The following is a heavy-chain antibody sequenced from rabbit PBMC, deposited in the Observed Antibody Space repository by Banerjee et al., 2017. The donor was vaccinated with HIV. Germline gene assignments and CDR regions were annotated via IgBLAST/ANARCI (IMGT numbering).Heavy chain of an antibody. CDR1: GFDFSSYY. J-gene: IGHJ6*01. CDR3: GRVASGMDL. V-gene: IGHV1S40*01. CDR2: IHGGNSDIT. Sequence: QSLEESGGDLVKPGASLTLTCTASGFDFSSYYMCWVRQAPGKGLEWIACIHGGNSDITYYASWARGRFTISKTSSTAVTLQMTSLTAADTATYFCGRVASGMDLWGPGTLVTVS.